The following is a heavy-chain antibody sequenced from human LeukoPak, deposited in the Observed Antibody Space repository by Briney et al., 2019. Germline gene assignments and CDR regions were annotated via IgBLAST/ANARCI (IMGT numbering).Heavy chain of an antibody. V-gene: IGHV3-7*01. CDR2: IKQDGSEK. CDR1: GFTFSNYG. D-gene: IGHD1-26*01. Sequence: GGSLRLSCAASGFTFSNYGMHWVRQAPGKGLEWVANIKQDGSEKYYVDSVKGRFTISRDNAKNSLYLQMNSLRAEDTAVYYCARVSGYYYMDVWGKGTTVTISS. CDR3: ARVSGYYYMDV. J-gene: IGHJ6*03.